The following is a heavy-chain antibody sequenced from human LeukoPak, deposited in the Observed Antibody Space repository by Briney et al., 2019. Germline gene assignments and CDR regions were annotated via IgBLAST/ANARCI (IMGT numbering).Heavy chain of an antibody. CDR1: GGSISSYY. CDR3: ASHAYYYYGMDV. CDR2: IYYSGST. J-gene: IGHJ6*02. V-gene: IGHV4-59*01. Sequence: SETLSLTCTVSGGSISSYYWSWIRQPPGKGLEWIGYIYYSGSTNYNPSLKSRVTISVDTSKSQFSLNLTSVTAADTAVYCCASHAYYYYGMDVWGQGTTVTVSS.